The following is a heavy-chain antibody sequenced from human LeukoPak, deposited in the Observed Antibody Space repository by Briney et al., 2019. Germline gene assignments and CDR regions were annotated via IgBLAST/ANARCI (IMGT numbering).Heavy chain of an antibody. V-gene: IGHV4-61*02. J-gene: IGHJ5*02. D-gene: IGHD3-9*01. CDR1: GGSISSRAYY. CDR2: IHNSGST. Sequence: SQTLSLTCTVSGGSISSRAYYWTWIRQPAGKGLEWIGRIHNSGSTYYNPSLKSRVTMSIDTSNNQFFLKLNSVTTADTAVYHCARDALTGSPNWFDPWGQGILVTVSS. CDR3: ARDALTGSPNWFDP.